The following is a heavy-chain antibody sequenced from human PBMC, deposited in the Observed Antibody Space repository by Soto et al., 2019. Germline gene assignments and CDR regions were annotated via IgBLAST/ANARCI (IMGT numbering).Heavy chain of an antibody. J-gene: IGHJ6*02. V-gene: IGHV3-30*18. D-gene: IGHD6-6*01. CDR3: AKEGMSSSETYYYYYYGMDV. Sequence: PGGSLRLSCAASGFTFSSYGMHWVRQAPGKXLEWVAVISYDGSNKYYADSVKGRFTISRDNSKNTLYLQMNSLRAEDTAVYYCAKEGMSSSETYYYYYYGMDVWGQGTTVTVSS. CDR2: ISYDGSNK. CDR1: GFTFSSYG.